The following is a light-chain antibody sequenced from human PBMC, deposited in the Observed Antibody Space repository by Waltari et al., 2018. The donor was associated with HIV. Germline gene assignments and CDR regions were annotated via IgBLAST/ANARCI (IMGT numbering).Light chain of an antibody. V-gene: IGLV3-25*03. J-gene: IGLJ3*02. CDR2: KDS. Sequence: SYELTQPPSVSVSPGQTARITCSGDALSKQYAYWYQQKPGQAPVLMIYKDSERPSGIPERFSGSSSGTTVTLTISGGQAEDEADYYCQSTDTSGTYWVFGGGTKLTVL. CDR3: QSTDTSGTYWV. CDR1: ALSKQY.